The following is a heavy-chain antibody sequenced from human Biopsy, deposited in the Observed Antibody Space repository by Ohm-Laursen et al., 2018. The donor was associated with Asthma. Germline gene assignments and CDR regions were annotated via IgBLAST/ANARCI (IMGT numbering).Heavy chain of an antibody. CDR3: ARAQDYYDSRGYYRSFDY. D-gene: IGHD3-22*01. V-gene: IGHV4-31*03. J-gene: IGHJ4*02. CDR1: YGSITSGGYY. Sequence: TLSLTCTVSYGSITSGGYYWTWIRQHPGKGPEWIGFLYYSGSTYYNPPLKSRVSISIDTSKNQFSLKLSSVTAADTAVYYCARAQDYYDSRGYYRSFDYWGQGTLVTVSS. CDR2: LYYSGST.